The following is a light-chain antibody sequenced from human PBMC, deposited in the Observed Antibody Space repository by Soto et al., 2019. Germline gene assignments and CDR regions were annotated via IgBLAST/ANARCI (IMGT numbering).Light chain of an antibody. CDR1: QTIKNY. Sequence: EIQMTQSPSSLSSSVGDRVTITCRASQTIKNYLNWYRQRPGKAPAFLIYDASSLQSGGTSRFSGSGSGTDFTLTISSLQPEDFAAYYCQQNFNTPWTFGQGTKVEFK. J-gene: IGKJ1*01. V-gene: IGKV1-39*01. CDR2: DAS. CDR3: QQNFNTPWT.